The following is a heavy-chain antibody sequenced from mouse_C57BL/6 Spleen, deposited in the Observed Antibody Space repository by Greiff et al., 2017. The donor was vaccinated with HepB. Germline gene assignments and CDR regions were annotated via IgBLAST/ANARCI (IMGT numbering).Heavy chain of an antibody. J-gene: IGHJ4*01. Sequence: VQLQQPGAELVMPGASVKLSCKASGYTFTSYWMHWVKQRPGQGLEWIGEIDPSDSYTNYNQKFKGKSTLTVDKSSSTAYMQLSSLTSEDSAVYYCARCYYGSRNYAMDYWGQGTSVTVSS. CDR3: ARCYYGSRNYAMDY. V-gene: IGHV1-69*01. CDR2: IDPSDSYT. CDR1: GYTFTSYW. D-gene: IGHD1-1*01.